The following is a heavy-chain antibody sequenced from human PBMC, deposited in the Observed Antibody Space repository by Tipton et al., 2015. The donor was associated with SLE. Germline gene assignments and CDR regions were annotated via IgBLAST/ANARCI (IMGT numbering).Heavy chain of an antibody. CDR1: GFTFDTFG. CDR2: IWYDGSNK. CDR3: ARGFPRDGWPD. D-gene: IGHD5-24*01. V-gene: IGHV3-33*01. Sequence: SLRLSCTTSGFTFDTFGMHWVRQAPGKGLEWVAVIWYDGSNKYYADSLKGRFTISRDNAKNSLYLQMNSLTTEDTGIYYCARGFPRDGWPDWGPGTLVSVSS. J-gene: IGHJ4*02.